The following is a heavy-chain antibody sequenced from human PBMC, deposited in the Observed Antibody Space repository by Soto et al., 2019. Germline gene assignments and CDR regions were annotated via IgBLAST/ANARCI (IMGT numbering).Heavy chain of an antibody. J-gene: IGHJ6*02. CDR2: IIPILGIA. Sequence: QVQLVQSGAEVKKPGSSVKVSCKASGGTFSSYTISWVRQAPGQGLEWMGRIIPILGIANYAQKFQGRVTITAAKSTSTAYTELSSLRSEDTAVYYCGESRYYYYGMDVWGQGTTVTVSS. CDR3: GESRYYYYGMDV. V-gene: IGHV1-69*02. CDR1: GGTFSSYT.